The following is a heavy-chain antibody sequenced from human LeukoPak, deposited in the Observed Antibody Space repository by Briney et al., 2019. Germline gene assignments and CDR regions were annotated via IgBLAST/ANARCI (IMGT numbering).Heavy chain of an antibody. Sequence: PSETLSLTCTVSGGSISSGSYYWSWIRQPAGKGLEWIGRIYTSGSTNYNPSLKSRVTISVDTSKNQFSLKLSSVTAADTAVYYCASSPLTTPYDILTAGEPLFDYWGQGTLVTVSS. CDR1: GGSISSGSYY. CDR3: ASSPLTTPYDILTAGEPLFDY. J-gene: IGHJ4*02. CDR2: IYTSGST. V-gene: IGHV4-61*02. D-gene: IGHD3-9*01.